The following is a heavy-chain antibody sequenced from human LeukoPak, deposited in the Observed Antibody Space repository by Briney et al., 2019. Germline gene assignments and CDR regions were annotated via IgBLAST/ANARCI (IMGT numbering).Heavy chain of an antibody. CDR1: GYTFTSYD. Sequence: ASVKVSCKASGYTFTSYDINWVRQATGQGLEWMGWMNPNSGNTGYAQKFQGRVTMTRNTSISTAYMELSNLRSEDTAVYYCASALRGCSGGSCYSTALYYFDYWGQGTLVTVSS. CDR2: MNPNSGNT. V-gene: IGHV1-8*01. CDR3: ASALRGCSGGSCYSTALYYFDY. J-gene: IGHJ4*02. D-gene: IGHD2-15*01.